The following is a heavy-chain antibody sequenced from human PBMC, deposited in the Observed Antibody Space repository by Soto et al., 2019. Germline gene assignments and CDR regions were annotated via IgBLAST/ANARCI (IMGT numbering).Heavy chain of an antibody. V-gene: IGHV1-69*01. CDR1: GGTFSTYT. CDR3: ATVLEGADY. Sequence: QVQLVQSGAEVKKPGSLVKVSCKASGGTFSTYTINWVRQAPGQGLEWMGGIIPVFGAANYAQKFPGRVTITADESTSTAYMELSSLRSDDTAVYYCATVLEGADYWGQGTLVTVSS. CDR2: IIPVFGAA. J-gene: IGHJ4*02. D-gene: IGHD3-16*01.